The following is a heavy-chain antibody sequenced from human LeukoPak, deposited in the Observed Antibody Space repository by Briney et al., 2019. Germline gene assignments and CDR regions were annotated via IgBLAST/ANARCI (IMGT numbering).Heavy chain of an antibody. Sequence: GRSLRLSCAASGFTFSSYGMHWVRQAPGKGLEWVAVISYDGSNKYYADSVKGRFTISRDNSKNTLYLQMNSLKTEDTAVYYCTTGRYQTTFDYWGQGTLVTVSS. CDR2: ISYDGSNK. CDR1: GFTFSSYG. V-gene: IGHV3-30*03. CDR3: TTGRYQTTFDY. D-gene: IGHD1-1*01. J-gene: IGHJ4*02.